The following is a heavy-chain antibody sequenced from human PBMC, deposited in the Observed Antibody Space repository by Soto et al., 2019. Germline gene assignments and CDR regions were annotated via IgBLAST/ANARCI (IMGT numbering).Heavy chain of an antibody. CDR2: ISSSSSYT. CDR1: GFTFIDYY. Sequence: GGSLRLSCAASGFTFIDYYMSWIRQAPGKGLEWVSYISSSSSYTNYADSVKGRFTISRDNAKNSLYLQMNSLRAEDTAVYYCARAAGELLRYYYYGMDVWGQGTTVTVSS. CDR3: ARAAGELLRYYYYGMDV. D-gene: IGHD1-26*01. J-gene: IGHJ6*02. V-gene: IGHV3-11*06.